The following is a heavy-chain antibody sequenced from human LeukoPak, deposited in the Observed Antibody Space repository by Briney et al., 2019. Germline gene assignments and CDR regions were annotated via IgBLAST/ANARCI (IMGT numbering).Heavy chain of an antibody. CDR3: ARDFFPLVATTPMFY. V-gene: IGHV1-18*01. CDR1: GYTFTSYG. D-gene: IGHD5-12*01. CDR2: ISAYNGNT. J-gene: IGHJ4*02. Sequence: ASVKVSCKASGYTFTSYGISWVRQAPGQGLEWMGWISAYNGNTNYAQKFQGRVTMTTDTSTSTAYMELRSLRSDDTAVYYCARDFFPLVATTPMFYWGQGTLVTVSS.